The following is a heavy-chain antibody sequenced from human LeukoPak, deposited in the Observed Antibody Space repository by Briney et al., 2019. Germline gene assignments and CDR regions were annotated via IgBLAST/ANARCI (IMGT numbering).Heavy chain of an antibody. V-gene: IGHV3-74*01. CDR1: GFTFSSYW. J-gene: IGHJ3*02. D-gene: IGHD6-19*01. CDR2: INSDGSST. Sequence: PGGSLRLSCAASGFTFSSYWMHWVRQAPGKGLVWVSRINSDGSSTSYADSVKGRFTISRDNAKNTLYLQMNSLRAEDTALYYCAKAMLSAVAVHDAFDIWGQGTMVTVSS. CDR3: AKAMLSAVAVHDAFDI.